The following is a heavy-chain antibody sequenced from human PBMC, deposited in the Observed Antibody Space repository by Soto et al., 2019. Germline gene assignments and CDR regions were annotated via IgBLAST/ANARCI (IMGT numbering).Heavy chain of an antibody. Sequence: QVQLEQPGAEVKKPGASVKVSCKASGYSFTSYDINWVRQATGQGLEWMGWMNPNSGDTGYAQKFQGRVTMTRNTSISTAYMELSSLRSEDTAVYYCARGGEDCSGGSCYLWFDPWGQGTLVTVSS. J-gene: IGHJ5*02. D-gene: IGHD2-15*01. V-gene: IGHV1-8*01. CDR3: ARGGEDCSGGSCYLWFDP. CDR1: GYSFTSYD. CDR2: MNPNSGDT.